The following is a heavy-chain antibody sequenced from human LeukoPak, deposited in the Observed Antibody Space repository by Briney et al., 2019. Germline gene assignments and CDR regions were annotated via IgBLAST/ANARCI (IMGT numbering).Heavy chain of an antibody. CDR2: IYTGGNT. V-gene: IGHV3-53*04. Sequence: PGGSLRLSCEASGFPFSSYAMTWVRQAPGKGLEWVSVIYTGGNTYYTDAVKGRFTISRHNSKNTLYLQMNNLRAEDTAVYYCARGGPATTIDYWGRGTLVTVSS. CDR3: ARGGPATTIDY. J-gene: IGHJ4*02. D-gene: IGHD1-1*01. CDR1: GFPFSSYA.